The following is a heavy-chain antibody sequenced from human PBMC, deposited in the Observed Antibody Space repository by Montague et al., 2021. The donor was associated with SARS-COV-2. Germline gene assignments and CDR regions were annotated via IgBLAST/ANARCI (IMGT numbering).Heavy chain of an antibody. CDR3: ARRGRKLLPVATTIGGFDI. CDR2: IYDSGST. Sequence: SETLSLTCTVSGGSISSSNYYWDWIRQPPGKGLEWIGCIYDSGSTYYNPSLKSRVTISVDTSKNHFSLKLSSVTAADTAVYYCARRGRKLLPVATTIGGFDIWGQGTMVTVYS. D-gene: IGHD5-12*01. V-gene: IGHV4-39*02. J-gene: IGHJ3*02. CDR1: GGSISSSNYY.